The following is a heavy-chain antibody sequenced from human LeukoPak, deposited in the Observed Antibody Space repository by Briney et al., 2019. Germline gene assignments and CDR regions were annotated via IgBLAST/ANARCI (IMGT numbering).Heavy chain of an antibody. J-gene: IGHJ4*02. CDR3: ARARPLYSSSWYRGADFDY. CDR1: GGSFSGYY. D-gene: IGHD6-13*01. Sequence: SETLSLTCAVYGGSFSGYYWSWIRQPPGKGLGWIGEINHSGSTNYNPSLKSRVTISVDTSKNQFSLKLSSVTAADTAVYYCARARPLYSSSWYRGADFDYWGQGTLVTVSS. V-gene: IGHV4-34*01. CDR2: INHSGST.